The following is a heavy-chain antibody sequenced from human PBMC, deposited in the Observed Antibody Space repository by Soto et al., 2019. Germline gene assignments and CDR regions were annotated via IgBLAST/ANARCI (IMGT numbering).Heavy chain of an antibody. Sequence: PGGSLRLSCAASGFTFSNYGMHWVRQAPGEGLEWVALIWYDGSDKYYEDSVKGRFTISRDNSKNTLYLQINRLRVEDTAVYYCLRVPHYGSGKAFDYWGQGSLDTGSS. CDR2: IWYDGSDK. CDR1: GFTFSNYG. V-gene: IGHV3-33*01. CDR3: LRVPHYGSGKAFDY. D-gene: IGHD3-10*01. J-gene: IGHJ4*02.